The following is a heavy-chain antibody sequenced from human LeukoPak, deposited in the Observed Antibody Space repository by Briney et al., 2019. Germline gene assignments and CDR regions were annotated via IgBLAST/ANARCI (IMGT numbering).Heavy chain of an antibody. CDR1: GFTFSSYG. Sequence: GGTLRLSCAASGFTFSSYGMSWVRQAPGKGLEWVSAISGSGGSTYYADSVKGRFTISRDNSKNTLYLQMNSLRAEDTAVYYCAKGGSSSWHFDYWGQGTLVTVSS. CDR3: AKGGSSSWHFDY. J-gene: IGHJ4*02. V-gene: IGHV3-23*01. CDR2: ISGSGGST. D-gene: IGHD6-13*01.